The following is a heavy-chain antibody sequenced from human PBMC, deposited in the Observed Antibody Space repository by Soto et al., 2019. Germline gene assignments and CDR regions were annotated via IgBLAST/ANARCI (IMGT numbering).Heavy chain of an antibody. CDR1: GGTFSSYA. D-gene: IGHD6-6*01. V-gene: IGHV1-69*13. J-gene: IGHJ6*02. CDR2: IIPIFGTA. Sequence: SVKVSCKASGGTFSSYAISWVRQAPGQGLEWMGGIIPIFGTANYAQKFQGRVTITADESTSTAYMELSSLRSEDTAVYYCARSSIAARTRGYYYGMDVWGQGTTVTVS. CDR3: ARSSIAARTRGYYYGMDV.